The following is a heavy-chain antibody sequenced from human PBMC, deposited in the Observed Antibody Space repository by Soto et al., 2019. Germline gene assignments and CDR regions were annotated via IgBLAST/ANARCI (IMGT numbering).Heavy chain of an antibody. Sequence: SGPTLVNPTQTLTLTCTFSGFSLSTSGVGVGWIRQPPGKALEWLALIYWNDDKRYSPSLKSRLTITKDTSKNQVVLTMTNMELVDTPTYYFEHSPAPSLEIYGRDVGGKGTRATFP. CDR2: IYWNDDK. CDR3: EHSPAPSLEIYGRDV. V-gene: IGHV2-5*01. D-gene: IGHD1-1*01. CDR1: GFSLSTSGVG. J-gene: IGHJ6*04.